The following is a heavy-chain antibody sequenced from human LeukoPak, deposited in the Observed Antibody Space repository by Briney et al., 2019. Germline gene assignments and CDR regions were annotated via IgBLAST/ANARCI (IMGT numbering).Heavy chain of an antibody. CDR3: ARDGVPAATNYYYYYYMDV. CDR2: ISSSSSYI. Sequence: GGSLRLSCAASGFTFSGYSMDWVRQAPGKGLEWVSSISSSSSYIYYADSVKGRFTISRDNAKNSLYLQMNSLRAEDTAVYYCARDGVPAATNYYYYYYMDVWGKGTTVTVSS. V-gene: IGHV3-21*01. J-gene: IGHJ6*03. D-gene: IGHD2-2*01. CDR1: GFTFSGYS.